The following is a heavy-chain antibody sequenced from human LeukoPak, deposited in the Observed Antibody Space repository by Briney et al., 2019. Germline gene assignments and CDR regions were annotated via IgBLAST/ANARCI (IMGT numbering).Heavy chain of an antibody. CDR1: GFTFSSYG. V-gene: IGHV3-30*18. CDR2: ISYDGSNK. CDR3: AKTGLDYYDSSGYLQYFDY. J-gene: IGHJ4*02. D-gene: IGHD3-22*01. Sequence: PGGSLRLSCAASGFTFSSYGMHWVRQAPGKGLEWVAVISYDGSNKYYADSVKGRFTISRDNSKNTLYLQMNSLRAEDTAVYYCAKTGLDYYDSSGYLQYFDYWGQGTLVTVSS.